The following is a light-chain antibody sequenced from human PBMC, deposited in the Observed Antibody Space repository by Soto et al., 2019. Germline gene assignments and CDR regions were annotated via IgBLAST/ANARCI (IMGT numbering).Light chain of an antibody. CDR2: KIT. CDR3: MQATQSYT. J-gene: IGKJ2*01. V-gene: IGKV2-24*01. CDR1: QSLVHSDGKTY. Sequence: DIVMTQTPLSSPVTLGQPASISCRSSQSLVHSDGKTYLSSLQQRPGQPPRLLIYKITNRFPGVPDRFGGSGAGTDFTLKISRVEAEDVGVYYCMQATQSYTFGQGTKLEIK.